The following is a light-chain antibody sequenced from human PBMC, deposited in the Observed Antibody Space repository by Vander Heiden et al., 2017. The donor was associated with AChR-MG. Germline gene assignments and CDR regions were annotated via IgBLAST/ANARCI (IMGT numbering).Light chain of an antibody. CDR3: GTWDSSLSAGV. Sequence: VLTQPLPVSAVPGQKVTIPCSGSSCNIGDNFVSWYQQLPGTAPKLLIYDNHKRPSGIPDGFSGSKSGTSATLGITGRQTGDEADYYCGTWDSSLSAGVFGGGTKLTVL. V-gene: IGLV1-51*01. J-gene: IGLJ3*02. CDR1: SCNIGDNF. CDR2: DNH.